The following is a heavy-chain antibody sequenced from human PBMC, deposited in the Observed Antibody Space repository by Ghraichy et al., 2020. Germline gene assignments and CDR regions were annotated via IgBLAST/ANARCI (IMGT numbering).Heavy chain of an antibody. J-gene: IGHJ4*02. V-gene: IGHV3-73*01. CDR3: TRIFNGGDPRDY. D-gene: IGHD4-23*01. CDR2: IRSKGHNYAT. Sequence: GGSLRLSCAASGFTFSGSAMHWVRQASGKGLEWVGRIRSKGHNYATAYAASVKGRFTISRDDSKNTAYLQMNSLKTEDTAVYYCTRIFNGGDPRDYWGQGTLVTVSS. CDR1: GFTFSGSA.